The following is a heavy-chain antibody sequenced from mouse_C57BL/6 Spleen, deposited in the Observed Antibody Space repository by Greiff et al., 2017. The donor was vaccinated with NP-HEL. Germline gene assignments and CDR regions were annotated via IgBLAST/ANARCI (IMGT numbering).Heavy chain of an antibody. CDR2: IYPRDGST. V-gene: IGHV1-85*01. CDR3: ARRGTGYAMDY. CDR1: GYTFTSYD. J-gene: IGHJ4*01. Sequence: VQLQQSGPELVKPGASVKLSCKASGYTFTSYDINWVKQRPGQGLEWIGWIYPRDGSTKYNEKFKGKATLTVDTSSSTAYMELHSLTSEDSAVYCCARRGTGYAMDYWGQGTSVTVSS.